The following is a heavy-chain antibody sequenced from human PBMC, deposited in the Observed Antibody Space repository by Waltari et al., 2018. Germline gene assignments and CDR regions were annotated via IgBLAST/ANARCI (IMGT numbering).Heavy chain of an antibody. Sequence: HLQLQESGSGLVRPSQTLSLTCAVSGGSITIGTYSWSWIRQPPGKGLERLASIYHSGSSSTNPSLESSVPISLDKAKNQSALTLAYVTAAEPAVYYWARDDTREDTGIDTWGQGTLVTASS. D-gene: IGHD1-1*01. CDR2: IYHSGSS. CDR1: GGSITIGTYS. CDR3: ARDDTREDTGIDT. J-gene: IGHJ5*02. V-gene: IGHV4-30-2*01.